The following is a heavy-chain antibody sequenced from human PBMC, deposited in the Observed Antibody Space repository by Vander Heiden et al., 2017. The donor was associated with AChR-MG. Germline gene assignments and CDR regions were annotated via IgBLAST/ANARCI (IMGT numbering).Heavy chain of an antibody. J-gene: IGHJ6*02. V-gene: IGHV1-69*01. CDR1: GGTFTTYA. Sequence: QVQLVQSGAAVKKPGSSVKVSCQASGGTFTTYAISGVRQAPGQGLEWMGGISPIFGTANYAQKFQGRVTITADESTSTAYMELSSLRSEDTAVYYCARGCTSCYTHNDYYYYGMDVWGQGTTVTVSS. D-gene: IGHD2-2*02. CDR2: ISPIFGTA. CDR3: ARGCTSCYTHNDYYYYGMDV.